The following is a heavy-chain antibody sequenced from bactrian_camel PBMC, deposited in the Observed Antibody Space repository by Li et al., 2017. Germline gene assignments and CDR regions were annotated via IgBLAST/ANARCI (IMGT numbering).Heavy chain of an antibody. D-gene: IGHD4*01. Sequence: QVQPVESGGGSVQTGGSLRLSCVVQDDLYRRIPMGWFRQIPDKEREGVAGIESDGSTSYADSVKGRFTISRDNAKNTLFLQMNSLTPEDTAMYYCAAEEPLDCYDGSLLVAGYNYWGQGTQVTVS. CDR3: AAEEPLDCYDGSLLVAGYNY. J-gene: IGHJ4*01. V-gene: IGHV3S53*01. CDR2: IESDGST. CDR1: DDLYRRIP.